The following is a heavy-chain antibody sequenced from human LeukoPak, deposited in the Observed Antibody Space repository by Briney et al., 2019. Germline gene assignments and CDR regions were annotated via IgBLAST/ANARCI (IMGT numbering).Heavy chain of an antibody. CDR2: VKSIRDGGTT. CDR3: TARVVTTNEF. CDR1: GFNFNDAY. J-gene: IGHJ4*02. Sequence: PGGSLRLSCLGSGFNFNDAYMNWVRQAPGKGLEWVGRVKSIRDGGTTDDTAPVKGRFTISRDDLKRTVYLQMNSLKTEDTAVYFCTARVVTTNEFWGQGTLVTVSS. V-gene: IGHV3-15*01. D-gene: IGHD2-21*02.